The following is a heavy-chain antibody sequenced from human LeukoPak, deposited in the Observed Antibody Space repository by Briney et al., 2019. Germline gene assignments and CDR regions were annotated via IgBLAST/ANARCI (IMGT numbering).Heavy chain of an antibody. Sequence: QPGGSLRLSCAASGFTFSSNYMSWVRQAPGKGLEWVSVIYSGGSTYYADSVKDRFTISRDKSKNSLYLQMNSLRAEDTALYYCAKGGGSSWYGDFDYWGQGTLVTVSS. D-gene: IGHD6-13*01. CDR2: IYSGGST. CDR3: AKGGGSSWYGDFDY. J-gene: IGHJ4*02. V-gene: IGHV3-53*01. CDR1: GFTFSSNY.